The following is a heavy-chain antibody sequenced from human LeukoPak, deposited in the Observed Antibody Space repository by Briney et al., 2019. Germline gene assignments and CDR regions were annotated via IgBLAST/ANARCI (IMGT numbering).Heavy chain of an antibody. CDR1: GFTFTSYS. CDR2: ISGSGDNT. D-gene: IGHD3-22*01. CDR3: AKGSYYDSSGSFYFDY. J-gene: IGHJ4*02. V-gene: IGHV3-23*01. Sequence: GGSLRLSCAASGFTFTSYSMNWVRQAPGKGLEWVSGISGSGDNTYYADSVKGRFTISRDNSKNTLYVQVNSLGTEDTAAYYCAKGSYYDSSGSFYFDYWGQGTLVTVSS.